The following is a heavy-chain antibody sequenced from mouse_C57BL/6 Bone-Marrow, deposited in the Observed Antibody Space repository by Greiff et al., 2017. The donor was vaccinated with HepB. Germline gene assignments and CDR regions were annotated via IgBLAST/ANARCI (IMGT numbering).Heavy chain of an antibody. Sequence: EVQLVESGGGLVQPGGSLKLSCAASGFTFSDYYMYWVRQTPEKRLEWVAYISNGGGSTYYPDTVKGRFTISRDNAKNTLYLQMSRLKSEDTAMYYCAREGLRDYFDYWGQGTTLTVSS. CDR2: ISNGGGST. D-gene: IGHD2-4*01. CDR3: AREGLRDYFDY. J-gene: IGHJ2*01. V-gene: IGHV5-12*01. CDR1: GFTFSDYY.